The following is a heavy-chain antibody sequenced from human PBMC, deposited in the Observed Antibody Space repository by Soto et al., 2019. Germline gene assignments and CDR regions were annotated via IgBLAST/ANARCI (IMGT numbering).Heavy chain of an antibody. CDR3: ARDREDIVASHFDY. CDR2: ISYDGSNK. CDR1: GFTFQNYA. V-gene: IGHV3-30-3*01. J-gene: IGHJ4*02. Sequence: LRLSCSASGFTFQNYAMHWVRQAPGKGLEWVAVISYDGSNKYYADSVKGRFTISRDNSKNTLYLQMNSLRAEDTAVYYCARDREDIVASHFDYWGQGTLVTVSS. D-gene: IGHD5-12*01.